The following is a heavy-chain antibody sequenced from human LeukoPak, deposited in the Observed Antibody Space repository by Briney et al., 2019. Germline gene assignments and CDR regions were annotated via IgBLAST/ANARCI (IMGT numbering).Heavy chain of an antibody. CDR3: ASAVYYDILTGYGGNYFDY. Sequence: SVKVSCKASGYTFTSYAISWVRQAPGQGLEWMGGTIPIFGTANYAQKFQGRVTITADESTSTAYMELSSLRSEDTAVYYRASAVYYDILTGYGGNYFDYWGQGTLVAVSS. CDR2: TIPIFGTA. J-gene: IGHJ4*02. V-gene: IGHV1-69*13. D-gene: IGHD3-9*01. CDR1: GYTFTSYA.